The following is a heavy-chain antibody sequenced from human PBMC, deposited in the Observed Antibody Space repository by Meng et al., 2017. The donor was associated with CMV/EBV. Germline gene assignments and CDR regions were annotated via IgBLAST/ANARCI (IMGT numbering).Heavy chain of an antibody. D-gene: IGHD1-7*01. Sequence: SETLSLTCTVSGGSISSYYWSWIRQPPGKGLEWIGYIYYSGSTNYNPSLKSRVTISVDTSKNQFSLKLSSVTAADTAVYYCARAGSITGTTLEYWGQGTLVTVSS. V-gene: IGHV4-59*01. CDR3: ARAGSITGTTLEY. J-gene: IGHJ4*02. CDR2: IYYSGST. CDR1: GGSISSYY.